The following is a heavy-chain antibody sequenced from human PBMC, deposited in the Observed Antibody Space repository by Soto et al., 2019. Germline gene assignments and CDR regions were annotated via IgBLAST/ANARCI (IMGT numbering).Heavy chain of an antibody. CDR2: ISGSGGST. CDR3: AKAPYRVQLPFGYYYYYMDV. V-gene: IGHV3-23*01. D-gene: IGHD2-2*01. CDR1: GFTFSSYA. J-gene: IGHJ6*03. Sequence: GGSLRLSCAASGFTFSSYAMSWVRQAPGKGLEWVSAISGSGGSTYYADSVKGRFTISRDNSKNTLYLQMNSLRAEDTAVYYCAKAPYRVQLPFGYYYYYMDVWGKGTTVTVSS.